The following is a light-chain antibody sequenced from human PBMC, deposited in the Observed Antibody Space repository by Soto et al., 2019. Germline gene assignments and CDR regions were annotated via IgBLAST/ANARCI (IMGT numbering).Light chain of an antibody. CDR1: SSNIGNNY. V-gene: IGLV1-51*01. J-gene: IGLJ1*01. Sequence: QSVLTQPPSVSAAPGQNVTISCSGTSSNIGNNYVSWYQHLPGTAPRILIYDNYKRPSGIPDRFSGFKSGTSATLGITGLQTGDEADYYCGTWDTSLRAFYVFGSGTKVTVL. CDR3: GTWDTSLRAFYV. CDR2: DNY.